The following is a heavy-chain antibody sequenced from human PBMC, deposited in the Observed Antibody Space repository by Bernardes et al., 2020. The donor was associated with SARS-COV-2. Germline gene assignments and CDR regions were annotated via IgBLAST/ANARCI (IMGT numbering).Heavy chain of an antibody. J-gene: IGHJ5*02. CDR1: GDSISSRTYY. CDR2: IYYTGGT. CDR3: ARHPRRLQVSGSWFDP. V-gene: IGHV4-39*01. D-gene: IGHD1-26*01. Sequence: SETLSLTCTVSGDSISSRTYYWGWIRQSPGKGLEWIGSIYYTGGTYYNPSLKGRVTISVDTSKNQFSLRLSSPTAADAGVYYCARHPRRLQVSGSWFDPWGQGTLVSVSS.